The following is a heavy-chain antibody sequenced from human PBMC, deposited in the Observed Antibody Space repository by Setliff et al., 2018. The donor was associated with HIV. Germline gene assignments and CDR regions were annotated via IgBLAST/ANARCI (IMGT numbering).Heavy chain of an antibody. V-gene: IGHV1-3*04. J-gene: IGHJ4*02. D-gene: IGHD2-2*01. Sequence: ASVMVSCKASGYTFSEYAIHWVRQAPGQRLEWMGRIDTDNGYRRYSPKLQGRVTITKDTTANTAYMELRGLRSEDTAVYYCARWCAAAGCYPAIYHFDSWGQGTLVTVSS. CDR3: ARWCAAAGCYPAIYHFDS. CDR1: GYTFSEYA. CDR2: IDTDNGYR.